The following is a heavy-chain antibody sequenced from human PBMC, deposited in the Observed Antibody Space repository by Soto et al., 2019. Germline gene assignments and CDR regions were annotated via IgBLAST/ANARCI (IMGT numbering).Heavy chain of an antibody. V-gene: IGHV4-31*03. CDR2: IYYSGST. CDR3: AREHYGSGIYGMDV. J-gene: IGHJ6*02. D-gene: IGHD3-10*01. CDR1: GGSISSGGYY. Sequence: PSETLSLTCTVSGGSISSGGYYWSWIRQHPGKGLEWIGYIYYSGSTYYNPSLKSRVTISVDTSKNQFSLKLSSVTAADTAVYYCAREHYGSGIYGMDVWGQGTTVTVSS.